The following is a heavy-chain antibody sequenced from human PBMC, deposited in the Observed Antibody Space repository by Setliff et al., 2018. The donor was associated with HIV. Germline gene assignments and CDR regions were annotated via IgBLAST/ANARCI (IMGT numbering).Heavy chain of an antibody. V-gene: IGHV4-61*01. Sequence: SETLSLTCTVSGDSVRSRPYYWNWIRQPPGKGLEWIAYIYISGTTNYNPSLKSRVTISLDTSRNQFSLKLGSVAAADTAMYYCAREHCSGGSCNGFDIWGQGTMVTVSS. D-gene: IGHD2-15*01. CDR2: IYISGTT. CDR1: GDSVRSRPYY. J-gene: IGHJ3*02. CDR3: AREHCSGGSCNGFDI.